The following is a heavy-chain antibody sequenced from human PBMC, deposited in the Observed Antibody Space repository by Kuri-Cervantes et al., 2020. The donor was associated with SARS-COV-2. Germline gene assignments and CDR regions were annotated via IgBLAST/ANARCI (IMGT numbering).Heavy chain of an antibody. CDR3: AIVITIFGVAPYRDGYYYGTDV. CDR2: IIPIFGTA. J-gene: IGHJ6*02. D-gene: IGHD3-3*01. V-gene: IGHV1-69*06. CDR1: GGTFSSYA. Sequence: SVKVSCKASGGTFSSYAISWVRQAPGHGLEWMGGIIPIFGTANYAQKFQGRVTITADKSTSTAYMELSSLRSEDTAVYYCAIVITIFGVAPYRDGYYYGTDVWGQGTTVTVSS.